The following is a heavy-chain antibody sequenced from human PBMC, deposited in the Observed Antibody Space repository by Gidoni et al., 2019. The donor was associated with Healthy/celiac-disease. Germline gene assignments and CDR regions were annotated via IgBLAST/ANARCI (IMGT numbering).Heavy chain of an antibody. J-gene: IGHJ6*03. D-gene: IGHD2-21*02. CDR2: INHSGST. CDR1: GGSFSGYY. CDR3: ARGGGDHFFNMRGRHKSYYYYMDV. Sequence: QVQLQQWGAGLLKPSEPLSLTCAVYGGSFSGYYWSWIRQPPGKGLEWIGEINHSGSTNYNPSLKSRVTISVDTSKNQFSLKLSSVTAADTAVYYCARGGGDHFFNMRGRHKSYYYYMDVWGKGTTVTVSS. V-gene: IGHV4-34*01.